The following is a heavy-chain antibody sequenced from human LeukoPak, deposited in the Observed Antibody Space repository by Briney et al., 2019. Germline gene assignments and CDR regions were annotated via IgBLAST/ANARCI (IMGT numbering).Heavy chain of an antibody. V-gene: IGHV4-34*01. CDR1: VGSFSGYY. D-gene: IGHD6-13*01. Sequence: PSETLALTCAVYVGSFSGYYWSWIPQPPGKGLEWIGEINHSGSTNYNPSLKSRVTISVDTSKNQFSLKLSSVTAADTAVYYCARDRSQLVLSFDYYYYGMDVWGQGTTVTVSS. CDR2: INHSGST. J-gene: IGHJ6*02. CDR3: ARDRSQLVLSFDYYYYGMDV.